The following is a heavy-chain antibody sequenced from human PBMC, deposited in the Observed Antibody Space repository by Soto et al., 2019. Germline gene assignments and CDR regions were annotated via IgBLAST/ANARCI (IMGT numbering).Heavy chain of an antibody. CDR3: ARTGYCSGGICYAGTSGPGMAV. Sequence: QVQLVQSGAEVKKPGSSVKVSCKASGGTFSSYAISWVRQAPGQGLEWMGGIIPIFGTANYAQKFQGRVTITADESTSNAYMELSSLRSEDTAVYYCARTGYCSGGICYAGTSGPGMAVWGQGTTVTVSS. CDR2: IIPIFGTA. V-gene: IGHV1-69*01. D-gene: IGHD2-15*01. CDR1: GGTFSSYA. J-gene: IGHJ6*02.